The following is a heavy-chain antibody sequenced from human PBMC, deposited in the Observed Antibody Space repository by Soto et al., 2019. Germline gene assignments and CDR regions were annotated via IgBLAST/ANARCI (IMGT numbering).Heavy chain of an antibody. D-gene: IGHD2-15*01. CDR1: GFTFSSYS. V-gene: IGHV3-48*01. J-gene: IGHJ4*02. Sequence: GGSLRLSCAASGFTFSSYSMNWVRQAPGKGLEWVSYTSSSSSTTYYADSVKGRFTISRDNAKNSLYLQMNSLRAEDTAVYYCARDHTRGYCSGGSCYPGYDYFDYWGQGTLVTVSS. CDR2: TSSSSSTT. CDR3: ARDHTRGYCSGGSCYPGYDYFDY.